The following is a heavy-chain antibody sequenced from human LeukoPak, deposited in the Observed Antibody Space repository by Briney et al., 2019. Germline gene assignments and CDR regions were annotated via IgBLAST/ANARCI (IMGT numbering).Heavy chain of an antibody. CDR3: ARDRELGY. CDR1: GGSISIYY. CDR2: IYNSGST. Sequence: SETLSLTCTVSGGSISIYYWSWIRQPPGKGLEWIGYIYNSGSTNYNPSLKSRVAISVDTSKNQFSLKLTSVTAADTAVYYCARDRELGYWGQGTLVTVSS. J-gene: IGHJ4*02. V-gene: IGHV4-59*01. D-gene: IGHD3-10*01.